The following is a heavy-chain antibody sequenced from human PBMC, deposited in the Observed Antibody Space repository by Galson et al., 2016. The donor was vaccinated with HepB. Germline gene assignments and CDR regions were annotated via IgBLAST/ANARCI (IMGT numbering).Heavy chain of an antibody. CDR2: ISASGGST. D-gene: IGHD2-2*01. CDR1: GFSFTSSA. Sequence: SLRLSCAASGFSFTSSAMSWVRRAPGKGLEWVSAISASGGSTYYADSVKGRFTVSRDNSKNTLYLQMNSLRAEDTAVYYCAKDIQMGVPAAFDYWGQGTLVTVSS. CDR3: AKDIQMGVPAAFDY. J-gene: IGHJ4*02. V-gene: IGHV3-23*01.